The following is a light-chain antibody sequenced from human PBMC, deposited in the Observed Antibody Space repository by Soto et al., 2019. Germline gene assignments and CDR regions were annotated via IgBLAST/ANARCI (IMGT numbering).Light chain of an antibody. CDR3: SSYASSSAVV. Sequence: QLVLTQPASVSGSPGQSITISCTLTSSDFGSYKYVSWHQHHPGKPPKLIIYDVTNRPSGVPNRFSGSKSGNTASLTISGLQAEDEADYYCSSYASSSAVVFGGGTKVTVL. J-gene: IGLJ2*01. CDR2: DVT. CDR1: SSDFGSYKY. V-gene: IGLV2-14*01.